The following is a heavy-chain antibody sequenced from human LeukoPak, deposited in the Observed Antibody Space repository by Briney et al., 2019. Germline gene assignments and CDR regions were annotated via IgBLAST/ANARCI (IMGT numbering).Heavy chain of an antibody. CDR1: GGSFSGYY. Sequence: PSETLSLTCAVYGGSFSGYYWSWIRQPPGKGLEWIGSIYYSGSTYYNPSLKSRVTISVDTSKNQFSLKLSSVTAADTAVYYCARRQRSSGHRHYYYYCYMDVWGKGTTVTISS. D-gene: IGHD6-19*01. V-gene: IGHV4-34*01. CDR3: ARRQRSSGHRHYYYYCYMDV. J-gene: IGHJ6*03. CDR2: IYYSGST.